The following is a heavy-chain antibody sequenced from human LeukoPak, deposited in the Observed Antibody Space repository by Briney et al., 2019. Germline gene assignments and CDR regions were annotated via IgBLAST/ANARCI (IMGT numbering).Heavy chain of an antibody. J-gene: IGHJ4*02. CDR2: IYSGGNT. Sequence: GGSLRLSCTVSGFTVSSNSWSWVRQAPGKGLEWVSFIYSGGNTHYSDSVKGRFTISRDNSKNTLYLQMNSLRAEDTAVYYCARVSHHYDSSGYYVDYWGQGTLVTVSS. CDR1: GFTVSSNS. D-gene: IGHD3-22*01. V-gene: IGHV3-66*01. CDR3: ARVSHHYDSSGYYVDY.